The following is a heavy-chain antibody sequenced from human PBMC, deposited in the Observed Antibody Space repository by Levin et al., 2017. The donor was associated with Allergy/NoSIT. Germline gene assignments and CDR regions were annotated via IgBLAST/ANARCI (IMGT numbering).Heavy chain of an antibody. D-gene: IGHD3-10*01. J-gene: IGHJ3*02. V-gene: IGHV4-39*01. Sequence: SETLSLTCTVSGGSISSSSYYWGWIRQPPGKGLEWIGSIYYSGSTYYNPSLKSRVTISVDTSKNQFSLKLSSVTAADTAVYYCARHGYGGSGTQNGAFDIWGQGTMVTVSS. CDR2: IYYSGST. CDR1: GGSISSSSYY. CDR3: ARHGYGGSGTQNGAFDI.